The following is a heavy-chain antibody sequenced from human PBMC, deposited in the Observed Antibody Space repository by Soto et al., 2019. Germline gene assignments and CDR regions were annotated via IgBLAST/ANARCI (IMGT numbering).Heavy chain of an antibody. CDR2: IWYDGSNK. J-gene: IGHJ4*02. CDR3: ARLWSGYP. V-gene: IGHV3-33*01. D-gene: IGHD3-3*01. CDR1: GFTFSSYG. Sequence: QVQLVESGGGVVQPGRSLRLSCAASGFTFSSYGMHWVRQAPGKGLEWVAVIWYDGSNKYYADSVKGRFTISRDNSKNTLYVQMNSLRAEDTAVYYCARLWSGYPWGQGTLVTAAS.